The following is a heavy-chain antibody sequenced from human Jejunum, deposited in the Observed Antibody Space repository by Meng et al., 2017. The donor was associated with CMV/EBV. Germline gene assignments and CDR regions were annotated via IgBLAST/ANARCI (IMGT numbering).Heavy chain of an antibody. CDR1: GYFFTGYH. CDR3: ARQNDYGGNFYFFDY. V-gene: IGHV1-2*02. J-gene: IGHJ4*02. D-gene: IGHD4-23*01. CDR2: INPNSGVT. Sequence: GYFFTGYHMHWVRQAPGQGPEWMGWINPNSGVTNYAQEFNDRVTMTWDTSIATAYMELSRLRSDDTAVYYCARQNDYGGNFYFFDYWGQGTLVTVSS.